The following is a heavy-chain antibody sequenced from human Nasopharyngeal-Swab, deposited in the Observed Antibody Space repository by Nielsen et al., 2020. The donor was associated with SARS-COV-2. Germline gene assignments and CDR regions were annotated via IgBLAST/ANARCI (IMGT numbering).Heavy chain of an antibody. CDR3: ARDLGVYAILHYMDV. V-gene: IGHV3-33*01. CDR2: IWYDGGNK. D-gene: IGHD2-8*02. CDR1: GFTFSSYG. J-gene: IGHJ6*03. Sequence: GSLRLSCAASGFTFSSYGMHWVRQAPGKGLEWVAVIWYDGGNKYYADSVKGRFTISRDNSKNTLYLQMNSLRAEDTAVYYCARDLGVYAILHYMDVWGKGTTVTVSS.